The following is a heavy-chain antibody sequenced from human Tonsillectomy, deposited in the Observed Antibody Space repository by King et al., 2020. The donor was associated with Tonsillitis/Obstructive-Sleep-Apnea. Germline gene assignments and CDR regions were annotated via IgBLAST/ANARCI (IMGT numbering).Heavy chain of an antibody. D-gene: IGHD2-2*01. CDR2: IIPIFGTA. CDR1: GVTFSSYA. J-gene: IGHJ5*02. CDR3: ASGGSTSQNWFDP. Sequence: VQLVESGAEVKKPGSSVKVSCKASGVTFSSYAISWVRQAPGQGLEWMGGIIPIFGTANYAQKFQGSGTITADESTSTAYMELSSLRSEDTAVYYCASGGSTSQNWFDPWGQGTLVTVSS. V-gene: IGHV1-69*01.